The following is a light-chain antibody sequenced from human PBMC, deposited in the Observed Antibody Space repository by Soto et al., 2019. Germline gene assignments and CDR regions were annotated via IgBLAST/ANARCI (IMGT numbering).Light chain of an antibody. V-gene: IGKV1-27*01. J-gene: IGKJ1*01. CDR3: QKYNSAPWT. CDR1: QGISNY. Sequence: DIQMTQSTSSLSASVGDRVTITCRASQGISNYLAWYQQKPGKVPKLLIYAASTLQSGVPSLFSGSGSGTDFTLNISSLQPEYVATYYCQKYNSAPWTFGQGTKVEIK. CDR2: AAS.